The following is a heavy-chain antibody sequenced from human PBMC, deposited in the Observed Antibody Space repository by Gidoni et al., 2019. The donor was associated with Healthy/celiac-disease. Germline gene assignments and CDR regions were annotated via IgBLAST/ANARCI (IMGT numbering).Heavy chain of an antibody. J-gene: IGHJ5*02. CDR3: ARYRPSIVVVPAASDWFDP. CDR1: GGSISSSNW. CDR2: IYHSGST. V-gene: IGHV4-4*02. D-gene: IGHD2-2*01. Sequence: QVQLQESGPGLVKPSGTLSLTCAVSGGSISSSNWWSWVRQPPGKGLEWIGEIYHSGSTNYNPSLKSRVTISVDKSKNQFSLKLSSVTAADTAVYYCARYRPSIVVVPAASDWFDPWGQGTLVTVSS.